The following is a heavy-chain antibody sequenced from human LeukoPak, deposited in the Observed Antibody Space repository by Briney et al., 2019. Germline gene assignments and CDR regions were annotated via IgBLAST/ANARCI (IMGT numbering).Heavy chain of an antibody. Sequence: ASVKVSCKASGGTFSSYAISWVRQAPGQGLEWMGGIIPIFGTANYAQKFQGRVTITADKSTSTAYMELSSLRSEDTAVYYCARGRGSRSSSWYDAFDIWGQGTMVTVSS. CDR1: GGTFSSYA. CDR2: IIPIFGTA. CDR3: ARGRGSRSSSWYDAFDI. J-gene: IGHJ3*02. V-gene: IGHV1-69*06. D-gene: IGHD6-13*01.